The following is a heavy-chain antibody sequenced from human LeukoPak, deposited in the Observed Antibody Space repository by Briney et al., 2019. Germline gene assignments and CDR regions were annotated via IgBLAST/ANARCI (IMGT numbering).Heavy chain of an antibody. CDR1: GGSISSSSAY. J-gene: IGHJ4*02. Sequence: PSETLSLTCTVSGGSISSSSAYWGWIRQPPGKGLEWIGSTYYSKNTYYNPSLKSRVTISADTSKNHFSLTLGSVSATDTAVYYCVSPRGFSYGYFDYWGQGTLVTVSS. V-gene: IGHV4-39*02. CDR2: TYYSKNT. D-gene: IGHD5-18*01. CDR3: VSPRGFSYGYFDY.